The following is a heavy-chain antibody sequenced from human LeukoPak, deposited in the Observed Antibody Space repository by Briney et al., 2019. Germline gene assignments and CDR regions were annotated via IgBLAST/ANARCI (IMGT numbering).Heavy chain of an antibody. CDR3: ATRYSYGYVYFDY. CDR2: IYYSGST. CDR1: GGSISSSSYD. Sequence: PSETLSLTCTVSGGSISSSSYDWGWIRQPPGKGLEWIGSIYYSGSTYYNPSLKSRVTISVDTSKNQFSLKLSSVTAADTAVYYCATRYSYGYVYFDYWGQGTLVTVSS. V-gene: IGHV4-39*01. D-gene: IGHD5-18*01. J-gene: IGHJ4*02.